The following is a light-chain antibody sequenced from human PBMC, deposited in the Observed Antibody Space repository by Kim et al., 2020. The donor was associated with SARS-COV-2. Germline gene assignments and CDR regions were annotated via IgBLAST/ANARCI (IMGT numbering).Light chain of an antibody. J-gene: IGLJ2*01. CDR3: QTWGTVV. V-gene: IGLV4-69*01. CDR2: LNSDGSH. CDR1: SGHSSYA. Sequence: QPVLTQSPSASASLGASVKLTCTLSSGHSSYAIAWHQQQPEKGPRYLMKLNSDGSHSKGDGIPDRFSGSSSGAERYLTISSLQSEDEADYYCQTWGTVVLGGGPQLIV.